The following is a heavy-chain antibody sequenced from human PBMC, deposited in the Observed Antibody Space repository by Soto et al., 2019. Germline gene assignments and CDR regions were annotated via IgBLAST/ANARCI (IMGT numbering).Heavy chain of an antibody. CDR3: ARDLSYAFDY. Sequence: EVQLVESGGGLVQPGGSLRLSCAASGFIFSSYSMNWVRQAPGKGLEWLSYIRSGSNHIGYADSVRGRFTISSDIAKNSLYLQMNSLRDEDTAVYYCARDLSYAFDYWGQGALVTVSS. V-gene: IGHV3-48*02. D-gene: IGHD1-26*01. CDR1: GFIFSSYS. J-gene: IGHJ4*02. CDR2: IRSGSNHI.